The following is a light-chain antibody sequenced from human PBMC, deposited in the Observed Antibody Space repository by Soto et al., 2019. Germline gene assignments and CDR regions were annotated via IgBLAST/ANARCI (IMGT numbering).Light chain of an antibody. J-gene: IGKJ1*01. CDR2: KAS. Sequence: DIQMTQSPSTLSASVGDRVIITCRASQSISTWLAWYQQKPGKAPKLLIYKASSLESGVPSRFSGSGSGTEYTLTISSLQPDDFATYYCLQYNTYWMFGQGTKVEIK. CDR1: QSISTW. V-gene: IGKV1-5*03. CDR3: LQYNTYWM.